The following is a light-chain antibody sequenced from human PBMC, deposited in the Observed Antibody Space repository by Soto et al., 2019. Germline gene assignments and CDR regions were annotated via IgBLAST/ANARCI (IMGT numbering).Light chain of an antibody. CDR2: GAS. V-gene: IGKV3-20*01. Sequence: EIVLTQSPGTLSLSPGERATLSCRASQSVSSSLLAWYQQKTRHAPMLLIYGASSRATGVPDRFSGSGSGTTFSLPTTRLEHEDYAVFYCQQYCGPPWTFGQGTKVEIK. CDR1: QSVSSSL. J-gene: IGKJ1*01. CDR3: QQYCGPPWT.